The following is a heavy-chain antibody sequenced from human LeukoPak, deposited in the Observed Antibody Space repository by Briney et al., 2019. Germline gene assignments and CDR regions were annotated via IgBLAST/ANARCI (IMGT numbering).Heavy chain of an antibody. Sequence: ASVKVSCKASGYTFTSYYMHWVRQAPGQGLEWMGIINPSGGSTGYAQKFQGRVTMTRDMSTSTVYMELSSLRSEDTAVYYCARDRGGNWVPFDYWGQGTLVTVSS. CDR3: ARDRGGNWVPFDY. CDR2: INPSGGST. J-gene: IGHJ4*02. CDR1: GYTFTSYY. D-gene: IGHD4-23*01. V-gene: IGHV1-46*01.